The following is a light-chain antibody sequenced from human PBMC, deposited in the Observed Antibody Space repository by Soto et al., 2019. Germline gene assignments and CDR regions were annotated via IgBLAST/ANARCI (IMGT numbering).Light chain of an antibody. CDR3: LLSCSGARV. CDR1: TGAVTNGHY. V-gene: IGLV7-46*01. Sequence: QAVVTQEPSLTVSPGGTVTLTCGSRTGAVTNGHYPYWFQQKPGQAPRTLIYDTNNRHSWTPARFSASLLGGKAALTLSGAQPEDEAEYYCLLSCSGARVFGGGTKLTVL. CDR2: DTN. J-gene: IGLJ2*01.